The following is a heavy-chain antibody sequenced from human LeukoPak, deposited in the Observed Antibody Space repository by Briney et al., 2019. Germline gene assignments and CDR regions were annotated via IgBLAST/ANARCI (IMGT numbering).Heavy chain of an antibody. V-gene: IGHV1-18*04. J-gene: IGHJ4*02. CDR1: GYTFTSYG. Sequence: ASVKVSCKASGYTFTSYGISWVRQAPGQGLEWMGWISAYNGNTNYAQKLQGRVTMTTDTSTSTAYMELRSLRSGDTAVYYCAREFSGYDWGHFDYWGQGTLVTVSS. CDR3: AREFSGYDWGHFDY. CDR2: ISAYNGNT. D-gene: IGHD5-12*01.